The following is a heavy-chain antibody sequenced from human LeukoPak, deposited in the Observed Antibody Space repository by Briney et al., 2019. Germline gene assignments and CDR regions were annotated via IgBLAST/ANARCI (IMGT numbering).Heavy chain of an antibody. J-gene: IGHJ4*02. CDR1: GGSISSYY. CDR3: ARSIAAAGIAFVY. CDR2: IYYSGST. V-gene: IGHV4-59*01. D-gene: IGHD6-13*01. Sequence: PSETLSLTCTVSGGSISSYYWSWIRQPPGKGLEWIGYIYYSGSTNYNPSLKSRVTISVDTSKNQFSLKLSSVTAADTAVYYCARSIAAAGIAFVYWGQGTLVTVSS.